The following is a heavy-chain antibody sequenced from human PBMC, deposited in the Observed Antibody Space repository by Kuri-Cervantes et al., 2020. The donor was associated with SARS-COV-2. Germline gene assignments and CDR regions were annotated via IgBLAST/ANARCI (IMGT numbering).Heavy chain of an antibody. V-gene: IGHV4-59*12. CDR1: GGSISSYY. CDR3: ARSRRVWFDP. J-gene: IGHJ5*02. D-gene: IGHD1-14*01. Sequence: SETLSLTCTVSGGSISSYYWSWIRQPPGKGLEWVGYIYYSGSTNYNPSLKSRVTISVDTSKNQFSLKLSSVTAADTAVYYCARSRRVWFDPWGQGTLVTVSS. CDR2: IYYSGST.